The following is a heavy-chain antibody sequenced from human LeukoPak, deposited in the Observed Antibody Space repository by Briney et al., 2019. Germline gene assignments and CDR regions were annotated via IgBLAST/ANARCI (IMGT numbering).Heavy chain of an antibody. J-gene: IGHJ4*02. Sequence: SETLSLTCTVSGGSISRYYWSWVRQPPGKGLEWIGYIYYSESTDYNPSLKSRVSISVDTSKNQFSLKLSSVTAADTAVYYCARGYCSGGSCYYFDYWGQGTLVTVSS. V-gene: IGHV4-59*12. CDR1: GGSISRYY. D-gene: IGHD2-15*01. CDR3: ARGYCSGGSCYYFDY. CDR2: IYYSEST.